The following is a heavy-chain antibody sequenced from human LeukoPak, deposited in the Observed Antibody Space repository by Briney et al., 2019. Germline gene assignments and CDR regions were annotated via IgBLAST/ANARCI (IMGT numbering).Heavy chain of an antibody. CDR3: ARTYGAKDY. CDR2: IYSGGTT. CDR1: GFTVNSNF. V-gene: IGHV3-53*01. J-gene: IGHJ4*02. D-gene: IGHD4-17*01. Sequence: GSLRLSCAASGFTVNSNFMSWFRQAAGQGLEWVSIIYSGGTTHYADSVKGRFTISRDNTKNTLYLQMDSLRAEDTAVYYCARTYGAKDYWGQGTLVTVSS.